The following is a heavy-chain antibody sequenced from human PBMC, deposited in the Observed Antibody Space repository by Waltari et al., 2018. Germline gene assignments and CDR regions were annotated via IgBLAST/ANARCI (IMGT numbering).Heavy chain of an antibody. CDR3: ARLPYSSSWYFDY. J-gene: IGHJ4*02. CDR2: IYYSGST. V-gene: IGHV4-59*08. CDR1: GGSISSYY. Sequence: QVQLQESGPGLVKPSETLSLTCTVSGGSISSYYWSWLRQPPGKGLEWIGYIYYSGSTNYNPSLKSRVTISVDTSKNQFSLKLSSVTAADTAVYYCARLPYSSSWYFDYWGQGTLVTVSS. D-gene: IGHD6-13*01.